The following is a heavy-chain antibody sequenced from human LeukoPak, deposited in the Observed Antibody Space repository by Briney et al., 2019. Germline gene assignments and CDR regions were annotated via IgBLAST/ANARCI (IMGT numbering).Heavy chain of an antibody. V-gene: IGHV4-31*03. D-gene: IGHD5-12*01. CDR1: GGSISSGGYY. CDR3: ARELATGFDY. CDR2: IYYSGST. Sequence: SETLSLTCTVSGGSISSGGYYWSWLRQHPGKGLEWIGYIYYSGSTYYNPSLKSRVTISVDTSKNQFSLKLSSVTAADTAVYYCARELATGFDYWGQGTLVTVSS. J-gene: IGHJ4*02.